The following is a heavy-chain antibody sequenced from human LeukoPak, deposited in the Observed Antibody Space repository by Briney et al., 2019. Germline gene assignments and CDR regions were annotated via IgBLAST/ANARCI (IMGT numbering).Heavy chain of an antibody. D-gene: IGHD4-17*01. CDR1: GGSISRYY. V-gene: IGHV4-59*08. Sequence: SETLSLTCTVSGGSISRYYWSWIRQPPGKGLEWIGYIYYSGSTNYNPSLRSRVTISVDTSKNQFSLKLSSVTAADTAVYYCAGGGNYGDYDGYFDYWGQGTLVTVSS. CDR3: AGGGNYGDYDGYFDY. CDR2: IYYSGST. J-gene: IGHJ4*02.